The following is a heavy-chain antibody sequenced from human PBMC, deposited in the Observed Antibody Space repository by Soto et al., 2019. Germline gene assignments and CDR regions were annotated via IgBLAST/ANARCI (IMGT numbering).Heavy chain of an antibody. Sequence: PSETLSLTCAVYGGSFSGYYWSWIRQPPGKGLEWIGEINHSGSTNYNPSLKSRVTISVDTSKNQFSLKLSSVTAADTAVYYCARGHLSITMVRGAISNWFDPWGQGTLVTVSS. CDR2: INHSGST. V-gene: IGHV4-34*01. J-gene: IGHJ5*02. CDR3: ARGHLSITMVRGAISNWFDP. D-gene: IGHD3-10*01. CDR1: GGSFSGYY.